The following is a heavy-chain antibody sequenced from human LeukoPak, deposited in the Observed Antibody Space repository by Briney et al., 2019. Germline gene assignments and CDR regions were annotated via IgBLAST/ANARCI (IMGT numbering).Heavy chain of an antibody. CDR3: ARGGTRFYYFDY. V-gene: IGHV4-59*01. Sequence: PSETLSLTCTVSGGSISSYYWSWIRQPPGKGLEWIGYIYYSGSTNYNPSLKSRVTISVDTSKNQFSLKLSSVAAADTAVYYCARGGTRFYYFDYWGQGTLVTVSS. D-gene: IGHD1-7*01. J-gene: IGHJ4*02. CDR2: IYYSGST. CDR1: GGSISSYY.